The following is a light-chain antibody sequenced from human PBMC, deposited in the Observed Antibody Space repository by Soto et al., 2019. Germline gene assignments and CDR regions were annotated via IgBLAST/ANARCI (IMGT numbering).Light chain of an antibody. CDR1: SSNIGSNY. CDR3: AAWDDRLSGPV. V-gene: IGLV1-47*02. Sequence: QSVLTQPPSASETPGQRVTISCSGSSSNIGSNYIYWYQQIPGTAPTIVIYTNNQRPSGVPDRFSGSKSGTSASLAISGLRSEDEAVYYCAAWDDRLSGPVFGGGTELTVL. CDR2: TNN. J-gene: IGLJ2*01.